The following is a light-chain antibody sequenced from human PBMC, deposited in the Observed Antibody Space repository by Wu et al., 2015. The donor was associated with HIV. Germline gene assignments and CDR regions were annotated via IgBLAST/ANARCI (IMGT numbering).Light chain of an antibody. Sequence: EIVLTQSPGTLSLSPGERVTLSCRASQGVSSYLAWYQQKPGQAPRLLIYGASSRATGIPDRFSGSRSGTDFTLTISRLEPEDFAVYYCQHYGSSPGTFGQGTKVEIK. CDR2: GAS. V-gene: IGKV3-20*01. J-gene: IGKJ1*01. CDR1: QGVSSY. CDR3: QHYGSSPGT.